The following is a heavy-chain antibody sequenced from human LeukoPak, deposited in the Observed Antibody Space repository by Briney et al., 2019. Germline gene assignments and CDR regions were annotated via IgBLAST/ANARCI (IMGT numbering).Heavy chain of an antibody. V-gene: IGHV3-30*18. CDR2: ISYDGSNK. J-gene: IGHJ4*02. D-gene: IGHD2-15*01. CDR1: GFTFSSYG. CDR3: AKEEGDVVVVAATVDY. Sequence: GGSLRLSCAASGFTFSSYGMHWVRQAPGKGLEWVAVISYDGSNKYYADSVKGRFTISRDNSKNTLYLQMNSLRAEDTAVYYCAKEEGDVVVVAATVDYWGQGTLVTVSS.